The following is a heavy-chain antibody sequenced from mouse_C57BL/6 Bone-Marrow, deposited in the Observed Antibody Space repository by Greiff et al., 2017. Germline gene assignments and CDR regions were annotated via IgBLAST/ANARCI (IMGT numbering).Heavy chain of an antibody. CDR1: GYTFTSYW. CDR2: IDPSDSET. CDR3: AREYGPQRGFAY. J-gene: IGHJ3*01. Sequence: QVQLQQPGAELVRPGSSVKLSCKASGYTFTSYWMHWVKQRPIQGLEWIGNIDPSDSETHYNQKFKDKATLTVDKSSSTAYMQLSSLTSEDSAVYYCAREYGPQRGFAYWAKGLWSLSLQ. V-gene: IGHV1-52*01. D-gene: IGHD2-10*02.